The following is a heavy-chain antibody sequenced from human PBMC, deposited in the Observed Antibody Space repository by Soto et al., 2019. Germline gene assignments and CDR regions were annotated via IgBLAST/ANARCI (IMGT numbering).Heavy chain of an antibody. D-gene: IGHD2-2*01. CDR2: ISDDGTNK. CDR1: GFTLSNYG. CDR3: AKDYLGSSKVFDS. J-gene: IGHJ3*01. Sequence: PGGSLRLSCAVYGFTLSNYGMHWVRQAPGKGLEWVALISDDGTNKYFVDSVKGRFTISRDNSRNMVYLQMNRLGAEDTAVYYCAKDYLGSSKVFDSCGQGTLVTVSS. V-gene: IGHV3-30*18.